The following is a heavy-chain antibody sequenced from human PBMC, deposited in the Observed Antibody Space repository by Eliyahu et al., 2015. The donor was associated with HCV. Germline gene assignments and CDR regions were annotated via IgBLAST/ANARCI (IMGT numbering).Heavy chain of an antibody. D-gene: IGHD4-11*01. CDR1: GFTFSSYW. Sequence: EVQLVESGGGLVQPGGSLXLSCAASGFTFSSYWMHWVRQAPGKGLVWVSRINSDGSSTXYADSVKGRFTISRDNAKNTLYLQMNSLRAEDTAVYYCARDVQFWTHYYYGMDVWGQGTTVTVSS. CDR2: INSDGSST. V-gene: IGHV3-74*01. J-gene: IGHJ6*02. CDR3: ARDVQFWTHYYYGMDV.